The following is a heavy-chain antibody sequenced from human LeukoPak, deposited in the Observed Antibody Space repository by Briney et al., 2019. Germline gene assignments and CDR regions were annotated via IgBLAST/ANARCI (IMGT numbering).Heavy chain of an antibody. CDR3: ARRGDSSLDYYYYMDV. CDR1: GYTFTGYY. V-gene: IGHV1-2*02. Sequence: ASVKVSCKASGYTFTGYYMHWVRQAPGQGLEWMGWINPNSGGTNYAQKFQGRVTMTGDTSISTAYMELSRLRSDDTAVYYCARRGDSSLDYYYYMDVWGKGTTVTVSS. D-gene: IGHD4-11*01. J-gene: IGHJ6*03. CDR2: INPNSGGT.